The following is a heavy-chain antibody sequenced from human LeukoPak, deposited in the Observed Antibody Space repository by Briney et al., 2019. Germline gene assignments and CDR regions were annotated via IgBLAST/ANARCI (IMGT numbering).Heavy chain of an antibody. CDR2: IYYSGST. CDR1: GGSISSYY. D-gene: IGHD5-24*01. V-gene: IGHV4-59*08. CDR3: ATLRRDGYNYYFDY. Sequence: SETLSLTCTVSGGSISSYYWSWIRQPPGKGLEWIGYIYYSGSTNYNPSLKSRVTISVDTSKNQFSLKLSSVTAADTAVYYCATLRRDGYNYYFDYWGQGTLVTVSS. J-gene: IGHJ4*02.